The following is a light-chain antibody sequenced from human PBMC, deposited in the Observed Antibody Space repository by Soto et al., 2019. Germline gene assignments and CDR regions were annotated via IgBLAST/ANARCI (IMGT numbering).Light chain of an antibody. CDR2: NNN. CDR1: SSNIGSTT. Sequence: QSVLTQPPSASATPGQRVTIACSGSSSNIGSTTVKWYQQLPGTAPKLLIYNNNQRPSGVPDRFSGSKSGTSASLAISGLQSEDEADYYCAAWDDSLNGVVFGGGTQLTVL. CDR3: AAWDDSLNGVV. V-gene: IGLV1-44*01. J-gene: IGLJ3*02.